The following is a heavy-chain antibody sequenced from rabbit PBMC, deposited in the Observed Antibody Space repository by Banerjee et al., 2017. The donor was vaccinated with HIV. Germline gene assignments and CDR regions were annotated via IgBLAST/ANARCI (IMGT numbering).Heavy chain of an antibody. J-gene: IGHJ4*01. V-gene: IGHV1S40*01. Sequence: QSLEESGGDLVKPGASLTLTCTASGFSFSSGYDMCWVRQAPGKGLEWIACIYAGSSDYTYYASWAKGRFTISKTSSTTVTLQMTSLTAADTATYFCARNAGYANGGDGYFKLWGQGPSSPS. CDR2: IYAGSSDYT. CDR3: ARNAGYANGGDGYFKL. D-gene: IGHD6-1*01. CDR1: GFSFSSGYD.